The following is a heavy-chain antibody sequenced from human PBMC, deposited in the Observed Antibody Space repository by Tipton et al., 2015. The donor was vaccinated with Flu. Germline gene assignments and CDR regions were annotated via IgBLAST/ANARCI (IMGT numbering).Heavy chain of an antibody. CDR3: ARDFESVFGGHESFDL. CDR2: IWYDGSNE. D-gene: IGHD3-10*02. J-gene: IGHJ3*01. Sequence: SGFGFSSYGMHWVRQAPGKGLEWVAIIWYDGSNEYYADSVKGRFTISRDNSKNTLYLQMNSLRAEDTAVYFCARDFESVFGGHESFDLWGQGTMLTVSS. V-gene: IGHV3-33*01. CDR1: GFGFSSYG.